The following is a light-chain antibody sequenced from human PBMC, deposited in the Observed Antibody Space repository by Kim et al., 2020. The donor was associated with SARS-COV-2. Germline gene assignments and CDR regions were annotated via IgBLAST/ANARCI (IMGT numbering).Light chain of an antibody. CDR3: ATWDDSLEAWV. Sequence: GQGGDISCSGSSSNIGSNAVHWYQVFPGTAPKLLILNDDRRPSGVPDRFSGSKSGTSASLALSGLLSDDEADYYCATWDDSLEAWVFGGGTKLTVL. V-gene: IGLV1-44*01. CDR2: NDD. CDR1: SSNIGSNA. J-gene: IGLJ3*02.